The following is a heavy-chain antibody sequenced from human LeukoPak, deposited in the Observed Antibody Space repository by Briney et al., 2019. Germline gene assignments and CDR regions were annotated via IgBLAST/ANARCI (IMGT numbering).Heavy chain of an antibody. J-gene: IGHJ6*03. CDR3: ARDVGYCSSGSCYSRYMDV. V-gene: IGHV1-69*05. D-gene: IGHD2-15*01. CDR2: IIPIFGTA. Sequence: GASVKVSCKASGGTFSSYAISWVRQAPGQGLKWMGRIIPIFGTANYAQKFQGRVTITTDESTSTAYMKLSSLSSENTAVYYCARDVGYCSSGSCYSRYMDVWGKGTTVTVSS. CDR1: GGTFSSYA.